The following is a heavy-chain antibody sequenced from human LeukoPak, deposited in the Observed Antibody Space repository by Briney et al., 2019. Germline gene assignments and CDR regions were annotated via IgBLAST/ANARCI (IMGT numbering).Heavy chain of an antibody. V-gene: IGHV3-43D*04. CDR2: INWNASFT. D-gene: IGHD3-10*01. Sequence: GGPLRLSCAASGFSFGDFAMQWVRQAPGKGLEWVALINWNASFTHYADSVKGRFTISRDNSKNSLSLQMNSLRPEDTALYYCAKERRGYYMDVWGKGTTVIVSS. J-gene: IGHJ6*03. CDR1: GFSFGDFA. CDR3: AKERRGYYMDV.